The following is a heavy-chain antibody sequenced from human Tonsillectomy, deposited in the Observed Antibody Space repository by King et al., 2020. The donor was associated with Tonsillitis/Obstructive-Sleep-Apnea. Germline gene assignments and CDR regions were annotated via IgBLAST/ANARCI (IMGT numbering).Heavy chain of an antibody. J-gene: IGHJ4*02. V-gene: IGHV4-39*01. Sequence: LPLQESGPGLVEPSETLSLTCTVSSGSITSTTYYWGWIRQPPGKGLEWIGSIFYSGGTYYNPSLKSRVTMSVDASKNQFSLKLNSVTAADTAIYYCASQPRSAWFYFDYWGRGTLVTVSS. CDR3: ASQPRSAWFYFDY. CDR1: SGSITSTTYY. D-gene: IGHD3-9*01. CDR2: IFYSGGT.